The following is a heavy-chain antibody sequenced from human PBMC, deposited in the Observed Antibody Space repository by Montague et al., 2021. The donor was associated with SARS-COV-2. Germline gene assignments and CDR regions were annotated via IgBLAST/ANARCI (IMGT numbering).Heavy chain of an antibody. CDR2: TNYRSKWTS. V-gene: IGHV6-1*01. CDR3: VRDTGSAQAGFDA. CDR1: GDSVGINPAA. J-gene: IGHJ4*02. D-gene: IGHD4-17*01. Sequence: CAISGDSVGINPAAWNWVRQTPSLGLEWLGRTNYRSKWTSDYATSVEGRISIDPDTSKNQFFLHLRSVTPEDTGVYYCVRDTGSAQAGFDAWGQGTLVTVSS.